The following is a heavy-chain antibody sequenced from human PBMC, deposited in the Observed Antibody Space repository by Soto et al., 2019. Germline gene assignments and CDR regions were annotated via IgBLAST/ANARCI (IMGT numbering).Heavy chain of an antibody. D-gene: IGHD3-3*01. CDR2: IYYSGST. CDR3: ARDNILGILYGGMDV. CDR1: GGSISSGDYY. J-gene: IGHJ6*02. Sequence: SETLSLTCIVSGGSISSGDYYWSWIRQPPGKGLEWIGYIYYSGSTYYNPSLKSRVTISVDTSKNQFSLKLSSVTAADTAVYYCARDNILGILYGGMDVWGQGTTVTVSS. V-gene: IGHV4-30-4*01.